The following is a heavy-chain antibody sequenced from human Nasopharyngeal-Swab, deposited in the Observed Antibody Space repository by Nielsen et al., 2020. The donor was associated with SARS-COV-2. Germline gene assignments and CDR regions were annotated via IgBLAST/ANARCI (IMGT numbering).Heavy chain of an antibody. Sequence: GGSLKISCAASGFTFSSYAMSWVRQAPGKGLEWVSAISGSGGSTYYADSVKGRFTISRDNSKNTLYLQMNSLRAEDTAVYYCAKDLLPKDYGEPPGLFDPWGQGTLVTVSS. J-gene: IGHJ5*02. V-gene: IGHV3-23*01. CDR1: GFTFSSYA. D-gene: IGHD4-17*01. CDR3: AKDLLPKDYGEPPGLFDP. CDR2: ISGSGGST.